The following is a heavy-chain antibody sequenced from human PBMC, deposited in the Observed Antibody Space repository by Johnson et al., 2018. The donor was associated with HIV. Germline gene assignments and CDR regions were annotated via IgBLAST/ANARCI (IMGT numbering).Heavy chain of an antibody. J-gene: IGHJ3*02. CDR3: ARDGVYSSPWDAFDI. D-gene: IGHD6-19*01. CDR2: ISGTGGST. Sequence: EVQVVESGGGLVQPGGSLRLSCAASGFDFSSSWMHWVRQAPGKGLEWVSVISGTGGSTNYADSVKGRFTISRDNSKNTLYLQMNSLRAEDTAMYYCARDGVYSSPWDAFDIWGQGTMVTVSS. V-gene: IGHV3-23*04. CDR1: GFDFSSSW.